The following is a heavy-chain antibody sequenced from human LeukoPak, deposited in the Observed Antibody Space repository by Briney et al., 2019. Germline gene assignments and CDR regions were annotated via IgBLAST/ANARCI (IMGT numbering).Heavy chain of an antibody. CDR3: ARVTLYAESSFDF. CDR1: GFIFRVYY. J-gene: IGHJ4*02. CDR2: ISGSSSYT. V-gene: IGHV3-11*06. Sequence: PGGSLRLSCAVSGFIFRVYYMIGIRQAPGKGLEWVSYISGSSSYTIYADSVKGRFTISRDNAKNSLYLQMNSLRAEDTAVYYCARVTLYAESSFDFWGQGTLVTVSS. D-gene: IGHD3-16*01.